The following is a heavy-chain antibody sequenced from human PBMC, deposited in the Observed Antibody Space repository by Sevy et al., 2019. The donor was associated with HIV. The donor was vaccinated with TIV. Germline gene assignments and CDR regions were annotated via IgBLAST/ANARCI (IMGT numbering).Heavy chain of an antibody. CDR1: GGSISTSSNY. D-gene: IGHD2-15*01. CDR2: IYFSWST. CDR3: ARWIGGTFINYFDY. J-gene: IGHJ4*02. V-gene: IGHV4-39*01. Sequence: SETLSLSCTVSGGSISTSSNYWGWIRQPPGKGLEWIGNIYFSWSTYYNPSLKSRVTVSVDTSKNQFSLKLSSVTAADTAVYYCARWIGGTFINYFDYWGQGTLVTV.